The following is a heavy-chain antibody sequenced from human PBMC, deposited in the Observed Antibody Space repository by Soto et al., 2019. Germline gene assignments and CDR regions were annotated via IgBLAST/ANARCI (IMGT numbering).Heavy chain of an antibody. V-gene: IGHV3-72*01. Sequence: PGGSLRLSCAASGFTFSDHYMDWVRQAAGKRLEWVCRIRNKANSYITEYAASVKGRFTISRDDSERSLYLQMSSLKAEDTAVYYCARIRLVPYRVFYIWGQGTMFT. D-gene: IGHD6-6*01. J-gene: IGHJ3*02. CDR3: ARIRLVPYRVFYI. CDR1: GFTFSDHY. CDR2: IRNKANSYIT.